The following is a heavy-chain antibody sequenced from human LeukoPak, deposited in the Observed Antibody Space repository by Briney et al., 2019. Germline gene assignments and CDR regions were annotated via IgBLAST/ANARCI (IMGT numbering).Heavy chain of an antibody. CDR2: IYYSGST. J-gene: IGHJ5*02. CDR3: ARHIIAAAVSP. V-gene: IGHV4-39*01. D-gene: IGHD6-13*01. CDR1: GGSISSSSYY. Sequence: SENLSLTCSVSGGSISSSSYYWGWIRQPPGKGLEWIGSIYYSGSTYYNPSLKSRVTISVDTSKNQFSLKLSSVTAADTAVYYCARHIIAAAVSPWGQGTLVTVSS.